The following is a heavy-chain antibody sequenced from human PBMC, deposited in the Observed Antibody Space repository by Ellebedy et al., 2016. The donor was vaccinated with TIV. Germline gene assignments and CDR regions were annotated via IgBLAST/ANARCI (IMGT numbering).Heavy chain of an antibody. D-gene: IGHD3-3*01. J-gene: IGHJ6*02. CDR3: ARETRFGGMDV. CDR1: GFTFSSYD. V-gene: IGHV3-13*01. Sequence: GESLKISXAASGFTFSSYDMHWVRQATGMGLESVSAIGTAGDTYYQGSVKGRFTISRENAKNSLYLQMNSLRAEDTAVYYCARETRFGGMDVWGQGTTVTVSS. CDR2: IGTAGDT.